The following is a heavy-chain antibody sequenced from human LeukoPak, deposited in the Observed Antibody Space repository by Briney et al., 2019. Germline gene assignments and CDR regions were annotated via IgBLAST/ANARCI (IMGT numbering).Heavy chain of an antibody. CDR3: ARERVIAAAGLDAFDI. CDR1: GFTFSSYA. J-gene: IGHJ3*02. CDR2: ISYDGSNK. Sequence: GGSLRLSCAASGFTFSSYAMHWVRQAPGKGLEWVAVISYDGSNKYYADSVKGRFTISRDNSKNTLYLQMNSLRAEDTAVYYCARERVIAAAGLDAFDIWGQGTMVTASS. V-gene: IGHV3-30-3*01. D-gene: IGHD6-13*01.